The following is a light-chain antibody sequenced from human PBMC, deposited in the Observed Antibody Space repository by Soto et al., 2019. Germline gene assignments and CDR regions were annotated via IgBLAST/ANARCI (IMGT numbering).Light chain of an antibody. Sequence: EIVLTQSPATLSLSPGERATLSCRASQGISSYLAWYQQKPGQAPRLRLLDASTTSTGIPVRYSGCGSGADCPLTNTSHAPDDFAVCFCQQRRNGRPFPFTFGPGTTVAI. CDR2: DAS. V-gene: IGKV3-11*01. J-gene: IGKJ3*01. CDR1: QGISSY. CDR3: QQRRNGRPFPFT.